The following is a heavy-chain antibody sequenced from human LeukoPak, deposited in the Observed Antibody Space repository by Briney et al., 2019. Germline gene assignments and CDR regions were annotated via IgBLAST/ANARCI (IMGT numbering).Heavy chain of an antibody. CDR1: GGSISSHY. CDR2: IYYSGST. J-gene: IGHJ4*02. V-gene: IGHV4-59*11. CDR3: ARALAARPDYFDY. Sequence: SETLSLTCIVSGGSISSHYWSWIRQPPGKGLEWIGYIYYSGSTNYNPSLKSRVTISVDTSKNQFSLKLSSVTAADTAVYYCARALAARPDYFDYWGQGTLVTVSS. D-gene: IGHD6-6*01.